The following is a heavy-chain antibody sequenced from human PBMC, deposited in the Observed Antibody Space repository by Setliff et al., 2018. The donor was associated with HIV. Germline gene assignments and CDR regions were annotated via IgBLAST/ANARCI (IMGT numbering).Heavy chain of an antibody. CDR1: GFSVSRNY. D-gene: IGHD2-15*01. V-gene: IGHV3-66*01. CDR3: AKGEWSCSGGSCYSGGAFDI. CDR2: IYGGGST. Sequence: GGSLRLSCAASGFSVSRNYMSWVRQAPGKGLEWVSVIYGGGSTNYADSVKGRFTISTDNSKNTLYLQMNSLRAEDTAVYYCAKGEWSCSGGSCYSGGAFDIWGQGTMVTVSS. J-gene: IGHJ3*02.